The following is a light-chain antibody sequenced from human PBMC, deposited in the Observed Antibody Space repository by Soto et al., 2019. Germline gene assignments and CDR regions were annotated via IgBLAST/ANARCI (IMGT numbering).Light chain of an antibody. V-gene: IGKV3-20*01. Sequence: EIGLTQSPGTLSLSPGERATLSCRTSQSVSSSYLAWYQQKPGQAPRLLIYGASIRDTGIPDRFSGSGSGTDFTLTISRLAPEDFAVYYCQQYGSSPPLPFGQGTRLEIK. J-gene: IGKJ5*01. CDR1: QSVSSSY. CDR2: GAS. CDR3: QQYGSSPPLP.